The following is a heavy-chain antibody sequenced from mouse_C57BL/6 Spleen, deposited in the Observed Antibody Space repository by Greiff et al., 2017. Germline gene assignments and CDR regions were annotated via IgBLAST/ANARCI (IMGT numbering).Heavy chain of an antibody. V-gene: IGHV1-53*01. J-gene: IGHJ2*01. CDR2: INPSNGGT. Sequence: QVQLQQPGTELVKPGASVKLSCKASGYTFTSYWMHWVKQRPGQGLEWIGNINPSNGGTNYNEKFKSKATLTVDNSSSTAYMQLSSLTSEDSAVYYCAIPLITTVVATGYWGQGTTLTVSS. CDR3: AIPLITTVVATGY. CDR1: GYTFTSYW. D-gene: IGHD1-1*01.